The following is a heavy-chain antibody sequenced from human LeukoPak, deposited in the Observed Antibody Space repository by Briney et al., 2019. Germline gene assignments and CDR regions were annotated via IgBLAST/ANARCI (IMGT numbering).Heavy chain of an antibody. J-gene: IGHJ4*02. V-gene: IGHV3-23*01. CDR1: GFTFSNYA. CDR2: ISNSGGSA. D-gene: IGHD3-16*02. Sequence: GGSLRLSCGASGFTFSNYAMNWVRQAPGKGLEWVSGISNSGGSAYYADSVKGRFTISRGNSRNTLYPQMNSLRAEDTAVYYCAKGLRLGELSSGFDYWGQGTLVTVSS. CDR3: AKGLRLGELSSGFDY.